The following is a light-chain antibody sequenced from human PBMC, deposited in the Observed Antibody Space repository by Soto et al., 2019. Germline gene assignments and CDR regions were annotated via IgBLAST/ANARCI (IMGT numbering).Light chain of an antibody. CDR3: QQSNSFPLT. J-gene: IGKJ4*01. CDR1: QGISSR. CDR2: AAS. V-gene: IGKV1-12*01. Sequence: DIQMTQSPSSVSASVGDRVTITCRASQGISSRLAWYQQKPGKAPNLPIYAASSLQSGFPSRFSGSGSETDFTLTIGSLQPEDFATYYCQQSNSFPLTFGGGTKVEIK.